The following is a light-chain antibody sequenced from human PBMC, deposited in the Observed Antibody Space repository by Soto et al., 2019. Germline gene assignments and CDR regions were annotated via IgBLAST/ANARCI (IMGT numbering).Light chain of an antibody. CDR3: GAWDGSVTGGV. J-gene: IGLJ2*01. V-gene: IGLV1-51*02. CDR2: ENY. Sequence: QSVLTQPPSVSAAPGQTVTISCSGSSSNLGSNYVSWYQQLPGTAPKLLIYENYERPSGIPDRFSGSKSGTSATLGITGLETGDEDYYYCGAWDGSVTGGVFVGGTKLTVL. CDR1: SSNLGSNY.